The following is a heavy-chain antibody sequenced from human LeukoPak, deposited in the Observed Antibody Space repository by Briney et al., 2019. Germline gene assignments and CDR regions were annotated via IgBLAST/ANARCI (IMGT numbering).Heavy chain of an antibody. V-gene: IGHV1-69*13. J-gene: IGHJ6*02. CDR2: IIPIFGTA. CDR3: TTRACHAGGCSSSFYYYYGLHF. Sequence: GASVTVSCTASGNSISNYAVSWMRQAPGQGFEWMGGIIPIFGTADYAQKFQGRVTITADQSTSTTYMALSSLKSEDTATYYCTTRACHAGGCSSSFYYYYGLHFWGQGTTVSVSS. CDR1: GNSISNYA. D-gene: IGHD3-16*01.